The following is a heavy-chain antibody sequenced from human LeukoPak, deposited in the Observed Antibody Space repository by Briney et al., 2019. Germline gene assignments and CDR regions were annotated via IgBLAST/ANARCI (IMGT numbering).Heavy chain of an antibody. CDR3: ARDRYYDSSGYYPDY. CDR1: GYTFTGYY. CDR2: INPNSGGT. Sequence: GASVKVSCKASGYTFTGYYMHWVRQAPGQGLEWMGWINPNSGGTNYAQKFQGRVTMTRDTSISTAYMELSRLRSDDTAVYYCARDRYYDSSGYYPDYWGQGTLVTVSS. D-gene: IGHD3-22*01. V-gene: IGHV1-2*02. J-gene: IGHJ4*02.